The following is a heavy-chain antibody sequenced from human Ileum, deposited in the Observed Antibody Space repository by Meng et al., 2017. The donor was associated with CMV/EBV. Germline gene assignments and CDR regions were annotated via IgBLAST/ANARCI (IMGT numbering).Heavy chain of an antibody. D-gene: IGHD2-15*01. Sequence: QGERQESGPRLVKPSQTLSRTCTVSGGSITSGNYYWSWIRQPPGRGLEWIGYIYYSGSPYYKPSLKSRVTISLDTSKNQFSLNLRSVTATDSAVYYCVRQVVAASFDYWGQGALVTVSS. CDR1: GGSITSGNYY. CDR3: VRQVVAASFDY. V-gene: IGHV4-30-4*08. CDR2: IYYSGSP. J-gene: IGHJ4*02.